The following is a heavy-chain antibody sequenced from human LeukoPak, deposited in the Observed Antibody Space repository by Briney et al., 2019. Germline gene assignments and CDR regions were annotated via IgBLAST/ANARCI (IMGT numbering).Heavy chain of an antibody. V-gene: IGHV1-8*01. J-gene: IGHJ3*02. Sequence: AASVKVSCKASGYTFTSYDINWVRQATGQGLEWMGWMNPNSGNTGYAQKFQGRVTMTRNTSISTAYMELSSLRSEDTAVYYCASSYDSSGRDAFDIWDQGTMVTVSS. CDR3: ASSYDSSGRDAFDI. CDR2: MNPNSGNT. D-gene: IGHD3-22*01. CDR1: GYTFTSYD.